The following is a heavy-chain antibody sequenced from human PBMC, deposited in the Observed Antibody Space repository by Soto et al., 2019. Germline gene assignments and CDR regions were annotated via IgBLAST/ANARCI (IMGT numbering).Heavy chain of an antibody. CDR2: IYYSGST. J-gene: IGHJ6*03. CDR3: ARLSPFHCSSTGCYHYYYMDV. CDR1: GGSISTSNYY. D-gene: IGHD2-2*01. V-gene: IGHV4-39*01. Sequence: SETLSLTCSVSGGSISTSNYYWGWIRQPPGKGLEWIGSIYYSGSTYYNPSLKSRVTISVDTSKNQFSLRLTSVTAADTAVYYCARLSPFHCSSTGCYHYYYMDVWGKGTTVTVSS.